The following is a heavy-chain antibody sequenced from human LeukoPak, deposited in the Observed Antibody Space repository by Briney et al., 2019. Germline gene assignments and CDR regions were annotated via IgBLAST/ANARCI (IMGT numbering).Heavy chain of an antibody. V-gene: IGHV1-69*04. CDR1: GGTVSRYA. J-gene: IGHJ4*02. Sequence: SVKVSCKASGGTVSRYAISWVRQAPGQGLEWMGRIIPIFGIANYAQKFQGRVTITADKSTSTAYMELSSLRSEDTAVYYCARAFAKTGKYYFDYWGQGTLVTVSS. CDR2: IIPIFGIA. CDR3: ARAFAKTGKYYFDY. D-gene: IGHD1-14*01.